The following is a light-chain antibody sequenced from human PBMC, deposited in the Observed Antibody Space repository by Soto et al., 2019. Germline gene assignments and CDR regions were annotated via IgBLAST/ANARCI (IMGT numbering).Light chain of an antibody. CDR1: QDIRSD. V-gene: IGKV1-6*01. J-gene: IGKJ4*01. Sequence: AIQMTQFPSSLSASVGDRVTITCRASQDIRSDLGWYQQRPGKAPNLLTYATSSLQSGVPSRFSGSGSGTDFFLTISSLQPEDFATYYCLQDNNYPLTFGGGTKV. CDR2: ATS. CDR3: LQDNNYPLT.